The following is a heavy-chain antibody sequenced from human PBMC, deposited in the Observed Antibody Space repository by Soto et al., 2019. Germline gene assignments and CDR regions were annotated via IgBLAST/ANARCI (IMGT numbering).Heavy chain of an antibody. V-gene: IGHV3-53*01. D-gene: IGHD3-22*01. CDR2: IYSGGST. CDR1: GFTVSSNY. Sequence: GGSLRLSCAASGFTVSSNYMSWVRQAPGKGLEWVPVIYSGGSTYYADSVKGRFTISRDNSKNTLYLQMNSLRAEDTAVYYCARERYYYDSSGYSILYYYGMDVWGQGTTVTVSS. J-gene: IGHJ6*02. CDR3: ARERYYYDSSGYSILYYYGMDV.